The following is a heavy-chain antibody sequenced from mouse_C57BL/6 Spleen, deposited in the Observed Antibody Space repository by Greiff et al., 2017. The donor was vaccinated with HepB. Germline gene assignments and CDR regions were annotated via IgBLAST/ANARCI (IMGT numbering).Heavy chain of an antibody. Sequence: EVQRVESGGGLVKPGGSLKLSCAASGFTFSDYGMHWVRQAPEKGLEWVAYISSGSSTIYYADTVKGRFTISRDNAKNTLFLQMTSLRSEDTAMYYCARDTYYGSSYFAYWGQGTLVTVSA. CDR3: ARDTYYGSSYFAY. J-gene: IGHJ3*01. V-gene: IGHV5-17*01. CDR2: ISSGSSTI. CDR1: GFTFSDYG. D-gene: IGHD1-1*01.